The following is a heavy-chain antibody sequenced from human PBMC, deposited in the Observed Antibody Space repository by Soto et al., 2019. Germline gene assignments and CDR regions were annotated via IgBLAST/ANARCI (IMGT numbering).Heavy chain of an antibody. Sequence: PSETLSLTCTVSGGSISPYYWTWVRQPPGKGLEWIGSIYSSGSTNYNPSLISQVTISVDTSKNQFSLNVISVTAADTAVYYCRRSSRYSTDVWGQGTTVTVSS. J-gene: IGHJ6*02. CDR3: RRSSRYSTDV. CDR1: GGSISPYY. V-gene: IGHV4-4*08. CDR2: IYSSGST. D-gene: IGHD6-13*01.